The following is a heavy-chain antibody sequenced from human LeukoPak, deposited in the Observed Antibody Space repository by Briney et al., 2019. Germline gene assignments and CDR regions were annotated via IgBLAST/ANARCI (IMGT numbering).Heavy chain of an antibody. CDR1: GGSISSYY. J-gene: IGHJ3*02. Sequence: SETLSLTCTVSGGSISSYYWSWIRQSPGKGLEWIGYIYYSGSTNYNPSLKSRVTISVDTSKNQFSLKLSSVTAADTAVYYCARQIKYYYDSSGYSNPVIAFDIWGQGTMVTVSS. D-gene: IGHD3-22*01. V-gene: IGHV4-59*08. CDR2: IYYSGST. CDR3: ARQIKYYYDSSGYSNPVIAFDI.